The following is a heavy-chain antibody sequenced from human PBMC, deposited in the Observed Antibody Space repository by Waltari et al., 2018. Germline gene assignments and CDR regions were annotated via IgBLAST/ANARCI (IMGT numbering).Heavy chain of an antibody. CDR1: GFTFDDYA. Sequence: EVQLVESGGGLVQPGRSLRLSCAASGFTFDDYAMHLVRQAPGKGLEWVSGISWNSGSIGYADSVKGRFSISRDNAKNSLYLEMNSLSAEETALDYCAKDISLYYDSSGSGVDYWGQGTLVTVSS. D-gene: IGHD3-22*01. CDR2: ISWNSGSI. J-gene: IGHJ4*02. CDR3: AKDISLYYDSSGSGVDY. V-gene: IGHV3-9*01.